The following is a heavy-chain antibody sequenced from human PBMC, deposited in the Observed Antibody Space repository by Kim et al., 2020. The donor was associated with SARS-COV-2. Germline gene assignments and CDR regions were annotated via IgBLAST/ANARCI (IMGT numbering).Heavy chain of an antibody. J-gene: IGHJ4*02. V-gene: IGHV3-7*03. CDR3: ARDARRGWLVRYLDY. D-gene: IGHD6-19*01. Sequence: DSVKGRFTISRDNAKNSLYLQMNSRSAEDTAVYYCARDARRGWLVRYLDYWGQGTLVTVSS.